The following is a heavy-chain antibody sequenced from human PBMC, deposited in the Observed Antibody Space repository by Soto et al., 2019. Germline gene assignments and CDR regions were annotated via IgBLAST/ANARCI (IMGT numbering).Heavy chain of an antibody. D-gene: IGHD6-6*01. CDR3: AREGPDSSSSGGWAYDY. CDR1: GDSVSSNSAA. Sequence: QTLSLTCAISGDSVSSNSAAWNWIRQSPSRGLEWLGRTYYRSKWYNDYAVSVKSRITINPDTSKNQFSLQLNSVTPEDAAVYYCAREGPDSSSSGGWAYDYWGQGTLVTVS. V-gene: IGHV6-1*01. CDR2: TYYRSKWYN. J-gene: IGHJ4*02.